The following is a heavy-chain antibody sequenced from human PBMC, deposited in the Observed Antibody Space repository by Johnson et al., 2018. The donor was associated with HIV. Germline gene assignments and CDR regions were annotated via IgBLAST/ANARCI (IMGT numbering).Heavy chain of an antibody. CDR2: IWYDGSNK. Sequence: VQLVESGGGVVQPGRSLRLSCAASGFTFSSYGMHWVRQAPGKGLEWVAVIWYDGSNKYYADSVKGRFTISRDNSKNTLYLQMNSLRAGDTAVYYCARDFRSVGANDAFDIWGQGTMVTVSS. D-gene: IGHD1-26*01. J-gene: IGHJ3*02. V-gene: IGHV3-33*01. CDR1: GFTFSSYG. CDR3: ARDFRSVGANDAFDI.